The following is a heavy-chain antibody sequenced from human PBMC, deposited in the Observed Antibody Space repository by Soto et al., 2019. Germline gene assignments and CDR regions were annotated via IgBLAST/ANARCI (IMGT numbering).Heavy chain of an antibody. CDR3: ARGEMATITLDY. Sequence: GGSLRLSCAASGFTVSSNYMSWVRQAPGKGLEWVSVIYSGGSTYYADSVKGRFTISRDNSKNTLYLQMNSLRAEDTAVYYCARGEMATITLDYWGQGTLVTAPQ. CDR1: GFTVSSNY. J-gene: IGHJ4*02. D-gene: IGHD5-12*01. CDR2: IYSGGST. V-gene: IGHV3-53*01.